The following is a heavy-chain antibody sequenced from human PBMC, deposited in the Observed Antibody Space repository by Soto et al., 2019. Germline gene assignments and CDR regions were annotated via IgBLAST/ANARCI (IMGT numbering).Heavy chain of an antibody. CDR2: ISGSGGRT. D-gene: IGHD6-19*01. J-gene: IGHJ4*02. Sequence: GGSLRLSCGVSGFTFSSHAMNWVRQPPGKGLEWVSAISGSGGRTYYADSVQGRFTIFGDTFKNTLYLQMSSLRAEDTAVYYCARDVTAAVAPDHWGQGTLVTVSS. CDR1: GFTFSSHA. CDR3: ARDVTAAVAPDH. V-gene: IGHV3-23*01.